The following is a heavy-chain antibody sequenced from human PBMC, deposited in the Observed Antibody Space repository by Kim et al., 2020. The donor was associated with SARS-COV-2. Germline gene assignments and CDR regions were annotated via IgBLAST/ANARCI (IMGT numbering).Heavy chain of an antibody. CDR3: AREGPANHYYGSGSFDY. CDR1: GGTFSSYA. CDR2: IIPIFGTA. J-gene: IGHJ4*02. V-gene: IGHV1-69*13. D-gene: IGHD3-10*01. Sequence: SVKVSCKASGGTFSSYAISWVRQAPGQGLEWMGGIIPIFGTANYAQKFQGRVTITADESTSTAYMELSSLRSEDTAVYYCAREGPANHYYGSGSFDYWGQGTLVTVSS.